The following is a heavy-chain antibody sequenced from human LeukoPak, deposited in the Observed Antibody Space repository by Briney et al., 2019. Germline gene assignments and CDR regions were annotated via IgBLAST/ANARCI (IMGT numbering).Heavy chain of an antibody. D-gene: IGHD2-2*01. J-gene: IGHJ6*03. Sequence: SETLSLTCTVSGGSISSGGYCWSWIRQHPGKGLEWIGYIYYSGSTYYNPSLKSRVTISVDTSKNQFSLKLSSVTAAVTAVYYSARASGSTRPLYYMDVWGKGTTVTVSS. V-gene: IGHV4-31*03. CDR1: GGSISSGGYC. CDR2: IYYSGST. CDR3: ARASGSTRPLYYMDV.